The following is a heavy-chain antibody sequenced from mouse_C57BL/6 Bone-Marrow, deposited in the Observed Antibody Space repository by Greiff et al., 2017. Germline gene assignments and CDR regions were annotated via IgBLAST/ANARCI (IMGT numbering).Heavy chain of an antibody. D-gene: IGHD1-1*01. V-gene: IGHV5-16*01. CDR1: GFTFSDYY. CDR3: ARVRYYGSRDYYAMDK. J-gene: IGHJ4*01. CDR2: INYDGSST. Sequence: EVMLVESEGGLVQPGSSMKLSCTASGFTFSDYYMAWVRQVPEKGLEWVANINYDGSSTYYLDSLKSRFIISRDNAKNILYLQMSSLKSEDTATYYCARVRYYGSRDYYAMDKGGQGNAVTVTA.